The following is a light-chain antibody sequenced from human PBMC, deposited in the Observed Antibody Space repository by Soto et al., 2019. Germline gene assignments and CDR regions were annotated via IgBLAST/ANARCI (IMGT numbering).Light chain of an antibody. CDR2: AGS. J-gene: IGKJ1*01. CDR3: QQFRNWPWT. Sequence: EIVRTHSPGPLSVSPVNRVTLSCRASQSISINLAWYQHKPGQAPRLLIHAGSTRATGIPARISGSGSGTEFTLTISSLQSEDFAVYYCQQFRNWPWTSGQGSKV. V-gene: IGKV3D-15*01. CDR1: QSISIN.